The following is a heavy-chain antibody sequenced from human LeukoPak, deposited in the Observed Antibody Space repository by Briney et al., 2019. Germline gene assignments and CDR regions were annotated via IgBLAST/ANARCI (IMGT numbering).Heavy chain of an antibody. J-gene: IGHJ4*02. D-gene: IGHD4-17*01. CDR2: IYYSGST. Sequence: SETLSLTCTVSGGSISSYYWSWIRQPPGKGLEWIGYIYYSGSTNYNPSLKSRVTISVDTSKNQFSLKLSSVTAADTAVYYCARGGMGTTVTYLDYWGQGTLVTVSS. V-gene: IGHV4-59*08. CDR1: GGSISSYY. CDR3: ARGGMGTTVTYLDY.